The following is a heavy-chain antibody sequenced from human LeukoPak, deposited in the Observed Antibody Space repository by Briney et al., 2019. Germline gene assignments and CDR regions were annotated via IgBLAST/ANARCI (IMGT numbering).Heavy chain of an antibody. J-gene: IGHJ4*02. CDR1: GFTFGTFW. D-gene: IGHD5-18*01. V-gene: IGHV3-7*03. CDR2: IKEDRSEK. Sequence: GGSLRLSCTASGFTFGTFWMTWVRQAPGKGLEWVANIKEDRSEKYYVDSVKGRFTISRDNARKSLSLQMNSLRAEDTAVYYCARDVDTNYWGQGTLVTVSS. CDR3: ARDVDTNY.